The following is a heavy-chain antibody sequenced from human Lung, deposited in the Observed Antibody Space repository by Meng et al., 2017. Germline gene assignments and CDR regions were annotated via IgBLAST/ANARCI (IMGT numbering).Heavy chain of an antibody. J-gene: IGHJ4*02. CDR2: IDPKSGDT. CDR1: GYHFPDYW. Sequence: QVQVVQSGAEVKKPGASVQVSCKPSGYHFPDYWLHWVRRAPGQGLEWMGRIDPKSGDTHYAQRFQGRVTMTGDTSISTAYMELSGLRSDDTAMYYCARDEDISAAGKLFGDYWGQGTLVTVSS. V-gene: IGHV1-2*06. D-gene: IGHD6-13*01. CDR3: ARDEDISAAGKLFGDY.